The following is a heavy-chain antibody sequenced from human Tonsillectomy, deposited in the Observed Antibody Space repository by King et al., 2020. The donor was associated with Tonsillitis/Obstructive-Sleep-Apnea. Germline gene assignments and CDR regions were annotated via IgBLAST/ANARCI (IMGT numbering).Heavy chain of an antibody. CDR2: ISGSGGST. V-gene: IGHV3-23*04. CDR1: GFTFSTYA. CDR3: AKGLASGYHWVTFDY. Sequence: VQLVESGGGLVQPGGSLRLACAASGFTFSTYAMSWVRQAPGKGLEWVSAISGSGGSTYYAHSGKGRFTVSRDNSKNTLYLQMNSLRAEDTAVYYCAKGLASGYHWVTFDYWGQGTLVTVSS. D-gene: IGHD5-12*01. J-gene: IGHJ4*02.